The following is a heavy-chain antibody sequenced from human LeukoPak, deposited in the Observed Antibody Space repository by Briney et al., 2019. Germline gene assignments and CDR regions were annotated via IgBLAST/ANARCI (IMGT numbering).Heavy chain of an antibody. CDR2: GTHDGVA. CDR3: ARGLNILDY. J-gene: IGHJ4*02. V-gene: IGHV4-34*01. CDR1: GGSLSGNY. Sequence: SETLSLTCAVHGGSLSGNYWSWIRQPPGKGLQWIGQGTHDGVATYNPSLKSRVTISVDTPRNQVSLKVTSLTAADTAVYYCARGLNILDYWGQGTLVTVSS.